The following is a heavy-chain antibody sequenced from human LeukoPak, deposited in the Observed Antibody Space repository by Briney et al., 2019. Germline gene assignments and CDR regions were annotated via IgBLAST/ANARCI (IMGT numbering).Heavy chain of an antibody. D-gene: IGHD1-26*01. CDR2: ISSSSSYI. CDR1: GFTFSSYS. J-gene: IGHJ3*02. Sequence: GGSLRLSCAASGFTFSSYSMNWVRQAPGKGLEWVSSISSSSSYIYYADSVKGRFTISRDNAKNSLYLQMNSLRAEDTAVYYCARASSGARGAFDIWGQGTMVTVSS. V-gene: IGHV3-21*01. CDR3: ARASSGARGAFDI.